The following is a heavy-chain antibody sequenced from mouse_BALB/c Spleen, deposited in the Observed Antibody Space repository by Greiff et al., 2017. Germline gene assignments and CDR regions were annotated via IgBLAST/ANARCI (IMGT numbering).Heavy chain of an antibody. V-gene: IGHV1-80*01. J-gene: IGHJ2*01. Sequence: QVQLQQSGAELVRPGSSVKISCKASGYAFSSYWMNWVKQRPGQGLEWIGQIYPGDGDTNYNGKFKGKATLTADKSSSTAYMQLSSLTSEDSAVYFCARTDGIYDLDYWGQGTTLTVSS. D-gene: IGHD2-1*01. CDR1: GYAFSSYW. CDR3: ARTDGIYDLDY. CDR2: IYPGDGDT.